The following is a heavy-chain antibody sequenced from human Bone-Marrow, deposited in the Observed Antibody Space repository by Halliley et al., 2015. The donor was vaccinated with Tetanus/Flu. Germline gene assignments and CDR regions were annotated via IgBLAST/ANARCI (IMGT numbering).Heavy chain of an antibody. D-gene: IGHD2-15*01. Sequence: TLSLTCSVSGAAMNSYYWSWIRQSPGKGLEWIGYISDIGGARYNPSLGSRVTISVGPSKNQFSLKLTSVTAADTAVYYCARDIEAGAVFDSWGQGTLVTVSS. CDR3: ARDIEAGAVFDS. J-gene: IGHJ5*01. CDR2: ISDIGGA. CDR1: GAAMNSYY. V-gene: IGHV4-59*01.